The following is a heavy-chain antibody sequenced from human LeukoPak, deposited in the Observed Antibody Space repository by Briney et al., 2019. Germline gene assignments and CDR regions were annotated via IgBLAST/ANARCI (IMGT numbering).Heavy chain of an antibody. V-gene: IGHV4-39*01. Sequence: SETLSLTCTVSGDSISTSSYYWGWIRQSPGKGLQWLGSIYYNGISHYNPSLKGRLTIYVDTSRNQFSLHVSSVTAADTAVFYCARSDYYDYRQIDFWGQGTLVTASS. CDR3: ARSDYYDYRQIDF. CDR1: GDSISTSSYY. J-gene: IGHJ4*02. CDR2: IYYNGIS. D-gene: IGHD3-22*01.